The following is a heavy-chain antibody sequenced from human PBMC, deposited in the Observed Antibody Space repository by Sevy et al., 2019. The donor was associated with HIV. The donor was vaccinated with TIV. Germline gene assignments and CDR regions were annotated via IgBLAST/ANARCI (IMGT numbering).Heavy chain of an antibody. CDR2: AYYNGRT. J-gene: IGHJ4*02. CDR1: GGSLDGFG. Sequence: SETLSLTCTVSGGSLDGFGWTWVRQPPGKGLEWIGYAYYNGRTNYNPSLKSRFTIPVGTSARQFSLHLNSVTAADTAIYYCARDNWGSIDYWGQGILVTVSS. V-gene: IGHV4-59*01. CDR3: ARDNWGSIDY. D-gene: IGHD7-27*01.